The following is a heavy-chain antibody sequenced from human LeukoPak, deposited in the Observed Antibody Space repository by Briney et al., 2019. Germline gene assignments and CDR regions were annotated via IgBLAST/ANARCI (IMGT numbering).Heavy chain of an antibody. V-gene: IGHV4-39*01. J-gene: IGHJ4*02. D-gene: IGHD2-15*01. CDR3: ARVLRGGTYYFDY. CDR2: IFYSGTT. Sequence: SETLSLTCTVSGGSISSSSYYWGWIRQPPGKGLGWIGNIFYSGTTYYNPSLMSRVTISVDTSKNQFSLKMRSVTAAGTAVYYCARVLRGGTYYFDYWGQGTLVTVSS. CDR1: GGSISSSSYY.